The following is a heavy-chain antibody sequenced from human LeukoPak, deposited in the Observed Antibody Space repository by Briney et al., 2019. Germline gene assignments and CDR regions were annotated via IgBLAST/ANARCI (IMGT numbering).Heavy chain of an antibody. V-gene: IGHV3-21*01. CDR3: ARDRGGYSSGWFDY. Sequence: GGSLRLSCAASGFTFSSYSMNWVRQAPGKGLEWVSSISSSSSYIYYADSVKGRFTISRDNAKNSLYLQMNSLRAEDTAVYYCARDRGGYSSGWFDYWGQGTLVTVSS. CDR2: ISSSSSYI. J-gene: IGHJ4*02. CDR1: GFTFSSYS. D-gene: IGHD6-19*01.